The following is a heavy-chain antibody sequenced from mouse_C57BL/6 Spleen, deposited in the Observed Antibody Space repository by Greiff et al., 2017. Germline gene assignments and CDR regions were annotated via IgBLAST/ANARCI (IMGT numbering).Heavy chain of an antibody. D-gene: IGHD4-1*01. Sequence: VQLLQSGAELARPGASVKLSCKASGYTFTSYGISWVKQRTGQGLEWIGEIYPSSGNTYYNEKFKGKATLTADTSSSTAYMELRRLTSEDSAVYCCANPNDYAMDYWGQGTSVTVSS. CDR3: ANPNDYAMDY. V-gene: IGHV1-81*01. J-gene: IGHJ4*01. CDR2: IYPSSGNT. CDR1: GYTFTSYG.